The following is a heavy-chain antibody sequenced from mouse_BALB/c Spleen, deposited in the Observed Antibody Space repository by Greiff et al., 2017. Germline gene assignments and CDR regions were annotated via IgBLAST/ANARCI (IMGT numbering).Heavy chain of an antibody. Sequence: EVKVEESGGGLVKPGGSLKLSCAASGFTFSSYAMSWVRQTPEKRLEWVASISSGGSTYYPDSVKGRFTNSRDNARNILYLQMSSLRSEDTAMYYCARGGDYYGSKAMDYWGQGTSVTVSS. CDR1: GFTFSSYA. V-gene: IGHV5-6-5*01. D-gene: IGHD1-1*01. CDR3: ARGGDYYGSKAMDY. J-gene: IGHJ4*01. CDR2: ISSGGST.